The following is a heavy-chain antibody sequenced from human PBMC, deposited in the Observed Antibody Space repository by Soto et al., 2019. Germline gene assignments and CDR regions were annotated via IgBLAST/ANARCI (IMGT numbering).Heavy chain of an antibody. D-gene: IGHD3-10*02. CDR3: ARDRVPQTTMSSNSDY. J-gene: IGHJ4*02. V-gene: IGHV1-18*01. CDR1: GYTFTSYG. CDR2: ISAYNGNT. Sequence: ASVKVSCKASGYTFTSYGISLVRQAPGQGLEWMGWISAYNGNTNYAQKLQGRVTMTTDTSTSTAYMELRSLRSDDTAVYYCARDRVPQTTMSSNSDYWGQGTLVTVSS.